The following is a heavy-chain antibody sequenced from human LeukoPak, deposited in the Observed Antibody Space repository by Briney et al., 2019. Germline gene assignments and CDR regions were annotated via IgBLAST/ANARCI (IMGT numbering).Heavy chain of an antibody. Sequence: SETLSLTCTVSGGSISSGGYYWSWIRQPPGKGLEWIGYIYHSGSTYYNPSLKSRVTISIDTSKNQFSLKLSSVTAADTAVYYCARDPAKYYGSGSYFFFVEDYWGQGTLVTVSS. CDR2: IYHSGST. CDR3: ARDPAKYYGSGSYFFFVEDY. V-gene: IGHV4-30-2*01. D-gene: IGHD3-10*01. CDR1: GGSISSGGYY. J-gene: IGHJ4*02.